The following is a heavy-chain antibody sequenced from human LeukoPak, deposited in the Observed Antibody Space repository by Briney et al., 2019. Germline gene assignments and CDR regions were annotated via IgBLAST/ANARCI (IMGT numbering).Heavy chain of an antibody. Sequence: GGSLRLSCSASEFTFSIYSMNWVRQSPGKGLEWVSSISSSRSYIYYADSVNGQFTLSRDNAKNRLYLQMNSLRAEDTAVYYCARGLGAYCSGGSCTFDNWGQGTLVTVSS. V-gene: IGHV3-21*06. D-gene: IGHD2-15*01. CDR2: ISSSRSYI. CDR3: ARGLGAYCSGGSCTFDN. J-gene: IGHJ4*02. CDR1: EFTFSIYS.